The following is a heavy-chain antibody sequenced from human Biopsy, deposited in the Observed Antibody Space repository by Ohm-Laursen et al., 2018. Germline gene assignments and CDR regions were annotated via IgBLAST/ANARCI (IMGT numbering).Heavy chain of an antibody. D-gene: IGHD1-26*01. CDR2: KFYRGTT. V-gene: IGHV4-59*08. Sequence: PPGTLSLTCTVSGDSVSNNFWTWIRQPPGKTLEWIAYKFYRGTTTYNPSLKGRVIVSVDPPKSQISLKLTSVTASDTAIYYCARLTRRGNIIFFDYWGQGTLVAVSS. CDR3: ARLTRRGNIIFFDY. J-gene: IGHJ4*02. CDR1: GDSVSNNF.